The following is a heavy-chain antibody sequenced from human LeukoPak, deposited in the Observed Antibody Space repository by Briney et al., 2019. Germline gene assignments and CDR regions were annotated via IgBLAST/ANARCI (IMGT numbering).Heavy chain of an antibody. Sequence: ASVTVSCKASGYTFTGHYIHWVRQAPGQGLEWMGWINPSSDATNYAQKFQGRVTMTGDTSISTAYMVLRSLRSDDTAVYFCARLGYSSDWSLNAFDVWGQGTMVTVSS. V-gene: IGHV1-2*02. D-gene: IGHD6-19*01. CDR1: GYTFTGHY. CDR3: ARLGYSSDWSLNAFDV. J-gene: IGHJ3*01. CDR2: INPSSDAT.